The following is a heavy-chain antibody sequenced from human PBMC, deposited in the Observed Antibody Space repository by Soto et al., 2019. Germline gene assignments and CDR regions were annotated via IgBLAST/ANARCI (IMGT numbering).Heavy chain of an antibody. Sequence: QVQLVQSGAEVKKPGASVKVSCKASGYSFTSYGISWVRQAPGQGLEWMGWISAYNGNTNYAQKFQGRATTTTDTATSTAYMELRSLRSDATAVYYCASDNGFGESDVWGQGPTVTVSS. CDR2: ISAYNGNT. CDR1: GYSFTSYG. V-gene: IGHV1-18*01. D-gene: IGHD3-10*01. CDR3: ASDNGFGESDV. J-gene: IGHJ6*02.